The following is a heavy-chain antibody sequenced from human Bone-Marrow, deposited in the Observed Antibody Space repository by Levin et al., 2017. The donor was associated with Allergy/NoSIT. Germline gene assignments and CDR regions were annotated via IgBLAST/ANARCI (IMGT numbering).Heavy chain of an antibody. V-gene: IGHV5-51*01. CDR1: GYPFTNYW. Sequence: KVSCQASGYPFTNYWIAWVREMPGKGLEWMGIIYPSESDTKYNPSFQGQVTMSVDKSINTAYLQWSHLKASDTAVYYCARRGATFEDAMDVWGRGTTVTVFS. CDR2: IYPSESDT. J-gene: IGHJ6*02. CDR3: ARRGATFEDAMDV.